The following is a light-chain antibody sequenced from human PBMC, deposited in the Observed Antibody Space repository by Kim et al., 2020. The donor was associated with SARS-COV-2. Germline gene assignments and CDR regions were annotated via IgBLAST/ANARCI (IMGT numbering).Light chain of an antibody. CDR1: QSVSDSC. Sequence: LSPGERATLSCRASQSVSDSCLAWYQQKPGQAPRLLIKGASSRATGIPDRFSGSGSGTDFTLTISRLEPEDFAVYYCQQYGSSPNTFGQGTKLEI. J-gene: IGKJ2*01. V-gene: IGKV3-20*01. CDR3: QQYGSSPNT. CDR2: GAS.